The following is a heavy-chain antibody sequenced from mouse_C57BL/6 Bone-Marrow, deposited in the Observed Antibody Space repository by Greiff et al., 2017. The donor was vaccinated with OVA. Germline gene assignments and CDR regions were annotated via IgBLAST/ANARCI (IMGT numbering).Heavy chain of an antibody. CDR1: GYTFTSYW. CDR2: IHPSDSDT. J-gene: IGHJ1*03. V-gene: IGHV1-74*01. CDR3: AMEYPWYFDV. D-gene: IGHD5-1*01. Sequence: QVQLQQPGAELVRPGSSVKLSCKASGYTFTSYWMHWVKQRPGQGLEWIGRIHPSDSDTNYNQKFKGKATLTVDKSSSTAYMQLSSLTSEDSAVYYCAMEYPWYFDVWGTGTTVTVSS.